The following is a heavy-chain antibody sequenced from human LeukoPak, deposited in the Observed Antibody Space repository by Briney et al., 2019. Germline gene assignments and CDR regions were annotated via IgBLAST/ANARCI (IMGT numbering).Heavy chain of an antibody. D-gene: IGHD3-3*01. J-gene: IGHJ4*02. CDR2: INPNSGGT. CDR3: ARMGKYDFWSGSPSAFDY. V-gene: IGHV1-2*02. CDR1: GYTFTGYY. Sequence: ASVTVSCKASGYTFTGYYMHWVRQAPGQGREWMGWINPNSGGTNYAQKFQGRVTMTRDTSISTAYIELSRLRSDDTAVYYCARMGKYDFWSGSPSAFDYWGQGTLVTVSS.